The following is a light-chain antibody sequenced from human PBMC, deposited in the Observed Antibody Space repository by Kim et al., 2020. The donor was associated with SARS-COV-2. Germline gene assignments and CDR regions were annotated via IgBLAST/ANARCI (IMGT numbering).Light chain of an antibody. J-gene: IGKJ2*01. CDR3: QQYGTSLYT. CDR2: GAS. Sequence: EIVLTQSPGTLSLSPGERATLSCRASQSVSSNYLAWYQQKAGQAPRLLIYGASSRATGIPDRFSGSGSGTDFTLTISRLEPEDFAVYYCQQYGTSLYTFGQGTKLEI. CDR1: QSVSSNY. V-gene: IGKV3-20*01.